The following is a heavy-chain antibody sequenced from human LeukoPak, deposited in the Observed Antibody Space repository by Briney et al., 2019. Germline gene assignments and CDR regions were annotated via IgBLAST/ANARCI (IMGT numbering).Heavy chain of an antibody. V-gene: IGHV3-74*01. CDR1: GFTFSSHW. Sequence: GGSLRLSCAASGFTFSSHWMHWVRHAPGKGLVWVSRINGDGSSTNYADSVKGRFTISRDNSKNSLYLQMNSLRTEDTALYYCAKTPPSYGRWGQGTLVTVSS. J-gene: IGHJ4*02. D-gene: IGHD4-23*01. CDR3: AKTPPSYGR. CDR2: INGDGSST.